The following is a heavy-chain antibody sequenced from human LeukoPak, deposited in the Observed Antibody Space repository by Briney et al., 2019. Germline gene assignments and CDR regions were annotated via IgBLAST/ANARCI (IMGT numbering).Heavy chain of an antibody. CDR1: GFTFSNYA. CDR3: ARGRWSIPLPWY. J-gene: IGHJ4*02. D-gene: IGHD2-21*01. CDR2: INHSGST. Sequence: PGGSLRLSCVASGFTFSNYAMSWIRQPPGKGLEWIGEINHSGSTNYNPSLKSRVTISVDTSKNQFSLKLSSVTAADTAVYYCARGRWSIPLPWYWGQGTLVTVSS. V-gene: IGHV4-34*01.